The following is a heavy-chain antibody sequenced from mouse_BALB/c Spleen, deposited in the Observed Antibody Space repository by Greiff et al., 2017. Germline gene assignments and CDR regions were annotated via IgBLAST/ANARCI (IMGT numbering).Heavy chain of an antibody. CDR1: GYSITSDYA. Sequence: VQLKESGPGLVKPSQSLSLTCTVTGYSITSDYAWNWIRQFPGNKLEWMGYISYSGSTSYNPSLKSRISITRDTSKNQFFLQLNSVTTEDTATYYCAREGITPFAYWGQGTLVTVSA. V-gene: IGHV3-2*02. J-gene: IGHJ3*01. CDR2: ISYSGST. D-gene: IGHD2-4*01. CDR3: AREGITPFAY.